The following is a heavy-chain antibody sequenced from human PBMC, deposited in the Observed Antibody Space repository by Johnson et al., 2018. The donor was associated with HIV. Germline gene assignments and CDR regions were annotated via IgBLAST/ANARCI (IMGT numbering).Heavy chain of an antibody. CDR1: GFTFDDYA. D-gene: IGHD3-10*01. Sequence: VQLVESGGGLVQPGWSLRLSCAASGFTFDDYAMHWVRQAPGKGLEWVSGITWNSGSIGYADSVKGRFTISRDNATNSLYLQMNSLRVSDTALYYCAKLRYSGANAFDIWGQGTMVTVSS. V-gene: IGHV3-9*01. J-gene: IGHJ3*02. CDR3: AKLRYSGANAFDI. CDR2: ITWNSGSI.